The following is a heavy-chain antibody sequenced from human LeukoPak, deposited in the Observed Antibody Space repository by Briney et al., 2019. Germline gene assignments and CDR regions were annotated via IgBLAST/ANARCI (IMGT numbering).Heavy chain of an antibody. CDR1: GYTFTSYD. CDR3: AGLDYYGSGSYYPLDY. CDR2: INAGNGNT. Sequence: ASVKVSCKASGYTFTSYDMHWVRQAPGQRLEWMGWINAGNGNTKYSQKFQGRVTITRDTSASTAYMELSSPRSEDTAVYYCAGLDYYGSGSYYPLDYWGQGTLVRVSS. J-gene: IGHJ4*02. D-gene: IGHD3-10*01. V-gene: IGHV1-3*01.